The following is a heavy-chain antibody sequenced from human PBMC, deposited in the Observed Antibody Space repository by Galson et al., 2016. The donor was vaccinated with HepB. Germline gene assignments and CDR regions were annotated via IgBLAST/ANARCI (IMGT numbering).Heavy chain of an antibody. Sequence: ETLSLTCAVYGGSFSGYYWSWIRQPPGKGLEWIGEINHSGSTRYNPSLKSRATISVDTSKNQFSLTLSSVTAADTAVYYCARQHRIGEFPYYFDYWGQGTLVTVSS. V-gene: IGHV4-34*01. CDR1: GGSFSGYY. CDR2: INHSGST. J-gene: IGHJ4*02. CDR3: ARQHRIGEFPYYFDY.